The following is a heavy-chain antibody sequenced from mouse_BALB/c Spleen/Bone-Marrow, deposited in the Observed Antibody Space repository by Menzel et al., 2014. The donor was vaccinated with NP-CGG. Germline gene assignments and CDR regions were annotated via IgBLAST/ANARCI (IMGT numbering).Heavy chain of an antibody. CDR2: IWGKGST. V-gene: IGHV2-3*01. D-gene: IGHD2-1*01. J-gene: IGHJ3*01. Sequence: QVQLKQSGPGLVAPSQSLSISCTVSGFSLTSFGVSWVRQPPGKGLEWLGVIWGKGSTNYHSDLISRLSIIKYNSKSQVFLKLNSRQTDDTATYYCTKNYGNGFAYWGQGTLVTVSA. CDR1: GFSLTSFG. CDR3: TKNYGNGFAY.